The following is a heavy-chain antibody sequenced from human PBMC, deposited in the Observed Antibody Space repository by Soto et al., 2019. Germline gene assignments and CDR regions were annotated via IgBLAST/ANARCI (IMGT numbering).Heavy chain of an antibody. CDR1: GGSFSGYY. CDR3: ASYTRGATNQENTSGGSRIFH. V-gene: IGHV4-34*01. Sequence: SETLSLTCAVYGGSFSGYYWSWIRQPPGKGLEWIGEINHSGSTNYNPSLKSRVTISVDTSKNQFSLKLSSVTAADTAVYYCASYTRGATNQENTSGGSRIFHWGQGTLVTVSS. D-gene: IGHD2-15*01. J-gene: IGHJ4*02. CDR2: INHSGST.